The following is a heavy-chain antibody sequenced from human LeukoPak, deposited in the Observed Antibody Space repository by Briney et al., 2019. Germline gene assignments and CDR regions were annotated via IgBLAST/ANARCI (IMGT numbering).Heavy chain of an antibody. J-gene: IGHJ6*03. D-gene: IGHD6-13*01. CDR2: ISAYNGNT. Sequence: GASVKVSCKASGYTFTSYGISWVRQAPGQGLEWMGWISAYNGNTNYAQKLQGRVTMTEDTSTDTAYMELSSLRSEDTAVYYCATGLAAAGRGRTYYYMDVWGKGTTVTVSS. CDR1: GYTFTSYG. V-gene: IGHV1-18*01. CDR3: ATGLAAAGRGRTYYYMDV.